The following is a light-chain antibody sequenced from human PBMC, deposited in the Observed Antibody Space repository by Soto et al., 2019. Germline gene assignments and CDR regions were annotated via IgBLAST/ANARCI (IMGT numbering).Light chain of an antibody. J-gene: IGKJ4*01. CDR3: QQYDNLPLT. V-gene: IGKV1-33*01. CDR2: DAS. CDR1: QDISNY. Sequence: DIQRTQSPSSLSASVGDRVTITCQASQDISNYLNWYQQKPGKAPKLLIYDASNLETGVPSRFSGSGSGTDSTFTISSLQPEDIATYYCQQYDNLPLTFGGGTKVDIK.